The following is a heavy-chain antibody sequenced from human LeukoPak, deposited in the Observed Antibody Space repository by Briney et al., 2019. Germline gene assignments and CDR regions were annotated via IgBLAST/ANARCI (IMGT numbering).Heavy chain of an antibody. Sequence: PSETLSLTCAVSGGSISSSNWWSWVRQPPGKGLEWIGEINHSGSTNYNPSLKSRVTISVDTSKNQFSLELSSVTATDTAVYFCATNRVGTYDRPFDIWGQGTMVTVSS. CDR3: ATNRVGTYDRPFDI. J-gene: IGHJ3*02. D-gene: IGHD1-26*01. CDR1: GGSISSSNW. CDR2: INHSGST. V-gene: IGHV4-4*02.